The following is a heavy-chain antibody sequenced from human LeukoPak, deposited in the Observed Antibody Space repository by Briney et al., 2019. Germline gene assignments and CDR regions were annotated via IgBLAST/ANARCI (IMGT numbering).Heavy chain of an antibody. Sequence: SEALSLTCAVYGGSFTIYSWTWIRQPPGKSLEWVGEISPSGNTQYNPSLKSRVTISLDASKSQFYLKLNSVTAADTAVYYCARRVRSADYRLDYWGQGTLVTVSS. CDR3: ARRVRSADYRLDY. CDR2: ISPSGNT. D-gene: IGHD4-11*01. CDR1: GGSFTIYS. V-gene: IGHV4-34*01. J-gene: IGHJ4*02.